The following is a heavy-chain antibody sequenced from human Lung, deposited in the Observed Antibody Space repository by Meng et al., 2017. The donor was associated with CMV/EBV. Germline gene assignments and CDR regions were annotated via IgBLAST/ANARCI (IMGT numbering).Heavy chain of an antibody. J-gene: IGHJ4*02. V-gene: IGHV3-74*01. CDR2: INSDGSST. CDR1: GFTFSSYW. D-gene: IGHD6-13*01. Sequence: SCAASGFTFSSYWMRWVRQVPGKGLVWVARINSDGSSTSYADSVKGRFTISRDNAKNTLYLQMNSLRAEDTAVYYCATELITTAGTRRDYWGQGXLVTVSS. CDR3: ATELITTAGTRRDY.